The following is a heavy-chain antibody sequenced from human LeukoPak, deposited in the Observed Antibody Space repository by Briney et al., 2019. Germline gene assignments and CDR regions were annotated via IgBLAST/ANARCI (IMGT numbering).Heavy chain of an antibody. CDR2: ISAYNGNT. CDR1: GYTFTSYG. J-gene: IGHJ4*02. V-gene: IGHV1-18*01. CDR3: ARDLPCGGDCYPGDY. D-gene: IGHD2-21*02. Sequence: GASVKVSCKASGYTFTSYGISWVRQAPVQGLEWMGWISAYNGNTNYAQKLQGRVTMTTDTSTSTAYMELRSLRSDDTAVYYCARDLPCGGDCYPGDYWGQGTLVTVSS.